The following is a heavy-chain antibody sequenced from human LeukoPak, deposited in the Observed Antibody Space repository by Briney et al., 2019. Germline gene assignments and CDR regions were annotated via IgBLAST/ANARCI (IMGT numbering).Heavy chain of an antibody. D-gene: IGHD2-15*01. CDR1: GFSFVKHY. CDR2: ISTDGTTA. J-gene: IGHJ4*02. CDR3: GSSEDGYIDY. V-gene: IGHV3-74*01. Sequence: GGSLRLSCAASGFSFVKHYFHWVRQAPRTVLMRGSRISTDGTTALYADSVRGRFTISRDNAKNTLYLRMNSLRGEDTAVYYCGSSEDGYIDYWGQGTLVTVSS.